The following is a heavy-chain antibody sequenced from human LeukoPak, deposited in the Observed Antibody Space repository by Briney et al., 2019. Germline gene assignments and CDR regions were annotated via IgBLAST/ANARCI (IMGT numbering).Heavy chain of an antibody. V-gene: IGHV3-11*01. CDR3: AREPSIVGATTGYFDY. Sequence: GRSLRLSCAASGSTFSDYYMSWIRQAPGRWLEWVSYIISSGSTIYYADSVKGRFTISRDNAKNSLYLQMNSLRAEDTAVYYCAREPSIVGATTGYFDYWGQGTLVTVSS. CDR2: IISSGSTI. D-gene: IGHD1-26*01. J-gene: IGHJ4*02. CDR1: GSTFSDYY.